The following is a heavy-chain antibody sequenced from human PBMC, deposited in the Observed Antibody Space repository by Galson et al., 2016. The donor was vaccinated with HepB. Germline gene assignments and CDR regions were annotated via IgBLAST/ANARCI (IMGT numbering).Heavy chain of an antibody. CDR2: IHYSGST. Sequence: SETLSLTCTVSGGSISGYYWSWIRQPPGKGLEWFGYIHYSGSTHYNPSLESRVTISLDKSKNQFSLKLTSVTAADTAVYYCVRGSAGYFDLWGRGTLVTVSS. V-gene: IGHV4-59*12. J-gene: IGHJ2*01. CDR3: VRGSAGYFDL. D-gene: IGHD3-10*01. CDR1: GGSISGYY.